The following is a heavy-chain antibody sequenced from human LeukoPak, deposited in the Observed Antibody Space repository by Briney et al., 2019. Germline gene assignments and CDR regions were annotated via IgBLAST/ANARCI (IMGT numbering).Heavy chain of an antibody. V-gene: IGHV4-59*01. J-gene: IGHJ5*01. CDR2: ISYSGST. CDR1: GASINNYY. D-gene: IGHD4-11*01. CDR3: AREDYSGGNNWFDF. Sequence: SETLSLTCTVSGASINNYYWSWIRQPPGKGLEWIGSISYSGSTNYNPSLKSRVIISVDTSKNQFSLKLSSVTAADTAVYYCAREDYSGGNNWFDFWGQGTLVTVSS.